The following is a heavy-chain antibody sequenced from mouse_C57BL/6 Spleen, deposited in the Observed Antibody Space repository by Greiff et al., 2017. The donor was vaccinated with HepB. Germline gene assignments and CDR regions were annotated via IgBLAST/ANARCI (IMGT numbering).Heavy chain of an antibody. CDR2: ISYDGSN. V-gene: IGHV3-6*01. Sequence: EVKLMESGPGLVKPSQSLSLTCSVTGYSITSGYYWNWIRQFPGNKLEWMGYISYDGSNNYNPSLKNRISITRDTSKNQFFLKLNSVTTEDTATYYCAREDYGSSYVWYFDVWGTGTTVTVSS. D-gene: IGHD1-1*01. CDR3: AREDYGSSYVWYFDV. J-gene: IGHJ1*03. CDR1: GYSITSGYY.